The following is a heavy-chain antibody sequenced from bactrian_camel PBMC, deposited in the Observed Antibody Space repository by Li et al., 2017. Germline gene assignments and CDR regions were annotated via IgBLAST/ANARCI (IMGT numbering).Heavy chain of an antibody. CDR2: ISIGGKNT. D-gene: IGHD3*01. V-gene: IGHV3S40*01. CDR3: AADCYWNSGTWGAPC. J-gene: IGHJ4*01. Sequence: VQLVESGGGLVQPGGSLRLSCAASGFSFSSYGMSWVRQAPGKGLEWVSAISIGGKNTYYADSVKGRFTISQDNAEKMVYLQMDSLKPEDTGMYYCAADCYWNSGTWGAPCWGQGTQVTVS. CDR1: GFSFSSYG.